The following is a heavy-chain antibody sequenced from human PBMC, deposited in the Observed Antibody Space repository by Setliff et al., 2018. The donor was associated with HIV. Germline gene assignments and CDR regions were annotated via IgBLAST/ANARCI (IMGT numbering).Heavy chain of an antibody. J-gene: IGHJ5*02. CDR3: ARLPRIALSGTFGWFDP. V-gene: IGHV3-7*03. Sequence: PGGSLRLSCAASGFTFGRHWMSWVRQAPGKGLEWVANIKQDESERFYVDSVKGRFTISRDNAKNSLYLQMSSLRAQDTAVYYCARLPRIALSGTFGWFDPWGQGTLVTVSS. CDR1: GFTFGRHW. D-gene: IGHD6-19*01. CDR2: IKQDESER.